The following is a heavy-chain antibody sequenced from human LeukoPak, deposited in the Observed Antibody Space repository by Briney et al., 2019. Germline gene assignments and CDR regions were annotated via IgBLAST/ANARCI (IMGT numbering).Heavy chain of an antibody. CDR1: GFTFSRHA. Sequence: GGSLRLSCAGSGFTFSRHAVTWVRQAPGKRLEWVSTISGSGGSIYYAESVKGRFTISRDNSKNTVYLQMNSLRAEDTAVYYCARDANWGFDAFDIWGQGTMVTVSS. J-gene: IGHJ3*02. CDR2: ISGSGGSI. D-gene: IGHD7-27*01. CDR3: ARDANWGFDAFDI. V-gene: IGHV3-23*01.